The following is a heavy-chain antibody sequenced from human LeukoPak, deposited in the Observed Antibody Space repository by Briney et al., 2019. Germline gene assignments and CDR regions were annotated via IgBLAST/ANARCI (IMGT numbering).Heavy chain of an antibody. CDR2: ISSSGST. CDR1: GDSISSGDYY. Sequence: SETLSLTCTVSGDSISSGDYYWSWIRQPAGKGLEWIGRISSSGSTNYNPSLKSRVTISVDTSKNQFSLKLSSVTAADTAVYYCARTGIAVAGYWYFDLWGRGTLVTVSS. CDR3: ARTGIAVAGYWYFDL. V-gene: IGHV4-61*02. D-gene: IGHD6-19*01. J-gene: IGHJ2*01.